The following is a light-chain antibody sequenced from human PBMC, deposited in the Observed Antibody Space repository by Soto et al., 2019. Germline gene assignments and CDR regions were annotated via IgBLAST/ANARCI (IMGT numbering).Light chain of an antibody. CDR1: QSVSSSY. CDR3: QQYGSSPRT. J-gene: IGKJ2*01. V-gene: IGKV3-20*01. Sequence: EIVLTQSPGTLSLSPGERATLSCRASQSVSSSYLAWYQQKPGQAPRLLIYGASSRATGIPDRFSGSGSGKEFPLTNSRLEPEDFAVYYCQQYGSSPRTFGQGTKLEIK. CDR2: GAS.